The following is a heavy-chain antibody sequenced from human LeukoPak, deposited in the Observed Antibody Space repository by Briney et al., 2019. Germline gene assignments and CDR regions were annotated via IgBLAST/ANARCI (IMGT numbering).Heavy chain of an antibody. Sequence: GGSLRLSCAASGFTFSSYSMNWVRQAPGKGLEWVTSISSSSSYIYYADSVKGRFTISRDNAKNSLYLQMNSLRAEDTAVYYCAREPDVVPAAIGLDYWGQGTLVTVSS. CDR1: GFTFSSYS. CDR2: ISSSSSYI. CDR3: AREPDVVPAAIGLDY. V-gene: IGHV3-21*01. D-gene: IGHD2-2*02. J-gene: IGHJ4*02.